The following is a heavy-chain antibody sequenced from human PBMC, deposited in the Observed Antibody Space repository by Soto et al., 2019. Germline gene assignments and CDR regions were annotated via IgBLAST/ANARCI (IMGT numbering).Heavy chain of an antibody. Sequence: KPGGSLRLSCAASGFTFSSYSMNWVRQAPGKGLEWVSSISSSSSYIYYADSVKGRFTISKDTSKNQVVLTMTNMDPVDTATYYCARTPLRYFDWPTVRYYFDYWGQGTLVTVSS. CDR2: ISSSSSYI. J-gene: IGHJ4*02. V-gene: IGHV3-21*03. CDR3: ARTPLRYFDWPTVRYYFDY. CDR1: GFTFSSYS. D-gene: IGHD3-9*01.